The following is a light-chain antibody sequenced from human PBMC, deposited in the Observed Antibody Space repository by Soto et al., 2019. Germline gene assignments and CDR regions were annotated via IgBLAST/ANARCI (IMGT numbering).Light chain of an antibody. CDR3: ISYTTSSTYV. V-gene: IGLV2-14*01. CDR1: SSDVGGHNF. Sequence: QSALTQPACVSGSPGQSITISCTGTSSDVGGHNFVSWYQHHPGKAPKLMIFSVSNRPPGVSNRFSGSKSGNTASLTISGLQAEDEADYYCISYTTSSTYVFGSGTKVTVL. J-gene: IGLJ1*01. CDR2: SVS.